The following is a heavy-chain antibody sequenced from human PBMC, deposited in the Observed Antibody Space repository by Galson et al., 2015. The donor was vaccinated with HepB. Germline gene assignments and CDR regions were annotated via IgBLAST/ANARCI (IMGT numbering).Heavy chain of an antibody. J-gene: IGHJ4*02. Sequence: SLRLSCAASGFTFSDNYMSWIRQAPGKGLEWVSYISSSGSTIYYADPVKGRFTISRDNAKNSLYLQMNSLRAEDTAVYYCARRDFWSGYGDYWGQGTLVTVSS. CDR1: GFTFSDNY. CDR2: ISSSGSTI. V-gene: IGHV3-11*01. CDR3: ARRDFWSGYGDY. D-gene: IGHD3-3*01.